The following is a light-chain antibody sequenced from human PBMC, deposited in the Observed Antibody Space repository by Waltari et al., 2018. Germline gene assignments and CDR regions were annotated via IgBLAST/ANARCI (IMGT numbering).Light chain of an antibody. CDR1: QSVSSN. CDR3: PQYYATPPWT. Sequence: EIVMTQSPATLSVSPGERATLSCRASQSVSSNLAWYQQKPGQAPRLLIYGASTRATGIPARFSGSGSGTEFTLTLSSLQSEDFAVYFCPQYYATPPWTFGQGTKVEIK. V-gene: IGKV3-15*01. CDR2: GAS. J-gene: IGKJ1*01.